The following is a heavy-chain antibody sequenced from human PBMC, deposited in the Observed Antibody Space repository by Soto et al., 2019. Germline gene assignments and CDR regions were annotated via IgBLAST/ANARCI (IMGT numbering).Heavy chain of an antibody. CDR1: GFTFGNYA. J-gene: IGHJ4*02. V-gene: IGHV3-23*01. CDR2: ISGSGDTT. D-gene: IGHD3-10*01. Sequence: GGSLRLSCAASGFTFGNYAMIWVRQAPGKGLEWVSSISGSGDTTDHADFVKGRFTISRDNSRNTLFLQMNSLRSEDTAVYYCAKAKFTLGYYFDYWGQGTLVTVSS. CDR3: AKAKFTLGYYFDY.